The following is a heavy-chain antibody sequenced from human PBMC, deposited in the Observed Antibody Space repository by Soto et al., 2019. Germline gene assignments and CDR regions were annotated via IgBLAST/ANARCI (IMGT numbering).Heavy chain of an antibody. CDR2: ISSDGSST. Sequence: EAQLVESGGGLVQPGGSLRLSCAASGFTFSSYWMHWVRQAPGKGLVWVSRISSDGSSTSYADSVKGRFTISRDNAKNTLYLQMSSLRAEDTSVYYCARGGGGYSYGWGQGTLVTVSS. V-gene: IGHV3-74*01. J-gene: IGHJ4*02. CDR3: ARGGGGYSYG. D-gene: IGHD5-18*01. CDR1: GFTFSSYW.